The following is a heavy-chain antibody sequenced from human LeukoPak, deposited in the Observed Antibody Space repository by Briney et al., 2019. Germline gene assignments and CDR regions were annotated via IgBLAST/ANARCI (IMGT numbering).Heavy chain of an antibody. Sequence: GGSLRLSCAASGFTFSSYEMNWVRQAPRKGLEWVSYISSSGSTIYYADSVKGRFTISRDNAKNSLYLQMNSLRAEDTAVYYCAREQWLAHDVWGKGTTVTVSS. CDR3: AREQWLAHDV. CDR2: ISSSGSTI. D-gene: IGHD6-19*01. J-gene: IGHJ6*04. V-gene: IGHV3-48*03. CDR1: GFTFSSYE.